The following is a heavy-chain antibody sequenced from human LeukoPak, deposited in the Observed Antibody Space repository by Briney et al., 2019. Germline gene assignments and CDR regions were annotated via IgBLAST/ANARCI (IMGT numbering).Heavy chain of an antibody. CDR2: ISSNGGST. V-gene: IGHV3-64*01. D-gene: IGHD6-13*01. Sequence: GGSLRLSCAASGFTFSSYAMHWVRQAPGKGLEYVSAISSNGGSTYYANSVKGRFTISRDNSKNTLYLQMNSLRAEDTAVYYCAKAGDSSSWYHDYWGKGTTVTISS. J-gene: IGHJ6*04. CDR3: AKAGDSSSWYHDY. CDR1: GFTFSSYA.